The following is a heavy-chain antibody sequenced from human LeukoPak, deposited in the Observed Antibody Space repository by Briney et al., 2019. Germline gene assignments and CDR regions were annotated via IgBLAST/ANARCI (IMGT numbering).Heavy chain of an antibody. D-gene: IGHD3-16*01. CDR3: ARVENEGGYGY. CDR2: INSDGSTT. J-gene: IGHJ4*02. CDR1: GFTFSSYW. Sequence: GGSLRLSCAASGFTFSSYWMHWVRQAPGKGLGWVSRINSDGSTTSYAESVKGRFTISRDNAKNTLYLQMNSLRAEDTAVYYCARVENEGGYGYWGQGTLVTVSS. V-gene: IGHV3-74*01.